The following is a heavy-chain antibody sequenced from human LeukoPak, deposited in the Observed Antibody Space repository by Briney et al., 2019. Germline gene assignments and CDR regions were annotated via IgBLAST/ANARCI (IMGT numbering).Heavy chain of an antibody. CDR2: INPSGGST. J-gene: IGHJ4*02. CDR1: GYTFTGYY. Sequence: ASVKVSCKASGYTFTGYYMHWVRQAPGQGLEWMGIINPSGGSTSYAQKFQGRVTMTRDMSTSTVYMELSSLRSEDTAVYYCARDISPSYYDFWSGYSESFDYWGQGTLVTVSS. CDR3: ARDISPSYYDFWSGYSESFDY. V-gene: IGHV1-46*01. D-gene: IGHD3-3*01.